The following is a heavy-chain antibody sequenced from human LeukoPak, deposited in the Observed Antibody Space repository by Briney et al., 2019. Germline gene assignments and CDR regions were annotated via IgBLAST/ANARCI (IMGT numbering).Heavy chain of an antibody. CDR1: GFTFTSYW. D-gene: IGHD3-22*01. J-gene: IGHJ4*02. CDR2: IKDDGGEK. Sequence: GGSLRLSCAASGFTFTSYWMSWVRQAPGKGLEWVANIKDDGGEKYYVDSVKGRFTISRDNTKNLLYLQMNSLRAEDTAVYYCGRDPYYDSLDYWGQGTLVTVSS. CDR3: GRDPYYDSLDY. V-gene: IGHV3-7*01.